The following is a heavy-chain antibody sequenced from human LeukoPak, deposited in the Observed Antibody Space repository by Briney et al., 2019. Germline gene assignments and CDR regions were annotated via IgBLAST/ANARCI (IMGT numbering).Heavy chain of an antibody. J-gene: IGHJ4*02. V-gene: IGHV4-61*02. Sequence: SQTLSLTCTVSGGSISSGSYYWSWIRQPAGKGLEWIWRIYTSGSTNYNPSLKSRVTISVDTSKNQFSLKLSSVTAADTAVYYCAREGYYDSSGYTLFDYWGQGTLVTVSS. D-gene: IGHD3-22*01. CDR3: AREGYYDSSGYTLFDY. CDR2: IYTSGST. CDR1: GGSISSGSYY.